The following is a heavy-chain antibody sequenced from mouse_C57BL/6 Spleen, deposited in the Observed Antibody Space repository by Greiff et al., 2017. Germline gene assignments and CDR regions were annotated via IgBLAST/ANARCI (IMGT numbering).Heavy chain of an antibody. Sequence: EVQLQESGGGLVQPGGSLKLSCAASGFTFSDYYMYWVRQTPEKRLEWVAYISNGGGSTYYPDTVKGRFTISRDNAKNTLYLRMSRLKSEDTAMYYCARHDGNYDDPYFDYWGQGTTLTVSS. V-gene: IGHV5-12*01. CDR1: GFTFSDYY. CDR2: ISNGGGST. J-gene: IGHJ2*01. D-gene: IGHD2-1*01. CDR3: ARHDGNYDDPYFDY.